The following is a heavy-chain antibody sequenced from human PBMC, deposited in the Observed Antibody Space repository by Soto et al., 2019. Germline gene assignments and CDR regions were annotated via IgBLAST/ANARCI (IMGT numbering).Heavy chain of an antibody. D-gene: IGHD2-15*01. V-gene: IGHV2-5*02. CDR1: GFSLSTSAAG. CDR3: AHTVGIVVVTSEDEYFQH. CDR2: IYWDDDK. J-gene: IGHJ1*01. Sequence: QITLKESGPTLVKPTQPLTLTCTFSGFSLSTSAAGVGWIRQPPGKALEWLAVIYWDDDKGYSPSLKNRLTIPKDTSKTQVVLTMTNMDPVDTATYYWAHTVGIVVVTSEDEYFQHWGQGTQVTVSS.